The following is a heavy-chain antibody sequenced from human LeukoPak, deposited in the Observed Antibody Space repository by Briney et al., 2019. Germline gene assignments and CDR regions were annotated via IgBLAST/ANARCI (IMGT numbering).Heavy chain of an antibody. J-gene: IGHJ5*02. D-gene: IGHD4-17*01. Sequence: GGSLRLSCAASGFTFSSYGMHCVRQAPGKGVEWVAFIRYDGSNKYYAASVKGRFTISRDNSKNTLYLQMNSLRAEDTAVYYCAKEVGYGENWFDPWGQGTLVTVSS. CDR1: GFTFSSYG. CDR3: AKEVGYGENWFDP. V-gene: IGHV3-30*02. CDR2: IRYDGSNK.